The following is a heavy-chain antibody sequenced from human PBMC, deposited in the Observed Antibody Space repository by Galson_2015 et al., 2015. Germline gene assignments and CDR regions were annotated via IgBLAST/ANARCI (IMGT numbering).Heavy chain of an antibody. J-gene: IGHJ4*02. Sequence: LRLSCAASGFTFSSYAMHWVRQAPGKGLEWVAVISYDGSNKYYADSGKGRFTISRDNSKNTLYLQMNSLRAEDTAVYYCARDRRDRYYFDYWGQGTLVTVSS. CDR3: ARDRRDRYYFDY. V-gene: IGHV3-30-3*01. CDR1: GFTFSSYA. D-gene: IGHD3-10*01. CDR2: ISYDGSNK.